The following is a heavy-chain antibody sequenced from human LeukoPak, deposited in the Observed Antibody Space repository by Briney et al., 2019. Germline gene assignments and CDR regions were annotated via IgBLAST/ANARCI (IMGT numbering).Heavy chain of an antibody. CDR1: GGTFSSYA. J-gene: IGHJ4*02. V-gene: IGHV1-69*13. D-gene: IGHD4-17*01. CDR3: ARTTTPGDFDY. Sequence: VASVTVSCKASGGTFSSYAISWVRQAPGQGLEWMGGIIPIFGTANYAQKFQGRVTITADESTSTAYMELSSLRSEDTAVYYRARTTTPGDFDYWGQGTLVTVSS. CDR2: IIPIFGTA.